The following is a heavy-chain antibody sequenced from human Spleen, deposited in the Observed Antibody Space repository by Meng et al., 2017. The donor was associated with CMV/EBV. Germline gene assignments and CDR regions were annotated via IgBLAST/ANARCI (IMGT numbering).Heavy chain of an antibody. Sequence: PWETLSLAGAASVISFSSYYRRSIRQPAGKGLEWIGPIYTGGSTNYNPSLKSRFTISGDTAKNQFSLKLSSVTAADTAVYYCARPIAAAGWFDPWGQGTLVTVSS. CDR3: ARPIAAAGWFDP. J-gene: IGHJ5*02. CDR2: IYTGGST. V-gene: IGHV4-4*07. CDR1: VISFSSYY. D-gene: IGHD6-13*01.